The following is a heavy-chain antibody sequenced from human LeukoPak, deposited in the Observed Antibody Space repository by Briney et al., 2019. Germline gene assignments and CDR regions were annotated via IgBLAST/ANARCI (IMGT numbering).Heavy chain of an antibody. J-gene: IGHJ5*02. D-gene: IGHD1-1*01. CDR2: IYYSGST. Sequence: PSETLSLTCTVSGYSISSSYYWGWIRQPPGKGLEWIGSIYYSGSTYYNPSLKSRVTISVDTSKNQFSLKLSSVTAADTAVYYCARDAEAGLERPTGFVWFDPWGQGTLVTVSS. CDR1: GYSISSSYY. V-gene: IGHV4-38-2*02. CDR3: ARDAEAGLERPTGFVWFDP.